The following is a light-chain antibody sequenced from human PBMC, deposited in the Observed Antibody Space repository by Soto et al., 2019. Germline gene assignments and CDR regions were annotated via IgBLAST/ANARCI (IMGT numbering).Light chain of an antibody. CDR3: QQRSTWPLT. CDR2: DAS. J-gene: IGKJ4*01. V-gene: IGKV3-11*01. CDR1: KSVTSY. Sequence: EIVLTQSPATLSLSPGERATLSCRASKSVTSYLAWYQQKPGQAPRLLISDASNRATGIPARFSGTGSGTDFTLTISSLEPEDFAVYYCQQRSTWPLTFGGGTKVDIK.